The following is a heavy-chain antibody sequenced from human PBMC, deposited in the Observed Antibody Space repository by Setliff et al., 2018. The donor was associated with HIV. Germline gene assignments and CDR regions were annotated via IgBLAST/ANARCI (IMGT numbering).Heavy chain of an antibody. Sequence: GGSLRLSCAASGFTFNSAWMNWVRQAPGKGLEWVGRIKSNTVGGTTDYNTPVKGRFIISRDNSKNTLYLQMNSLRADDTAVYYCAKKGGASRTYYRNYMDVWGKGTTVTVSS. D-gene: IGHD3-10*01. J-gene: IGHJ6*03. CDR3: AKKGGASRTYYRNYMDV. CDR1: GFTFNSAW. CDR2: IKSNTVGGTT. V-gene: IGHV3-15*01.